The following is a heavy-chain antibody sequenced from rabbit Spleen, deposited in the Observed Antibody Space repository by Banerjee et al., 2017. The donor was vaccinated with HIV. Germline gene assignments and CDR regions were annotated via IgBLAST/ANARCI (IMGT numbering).Heavy chain of an antibody. Sequence: QSLEESGGGLVQPEGSLTLTCTASGFSFSSSYYICWVRQAPGKGLEWIACINAVTGKAVYASWAKGRFTFSKTSSTTVTLQMTSLTAADTATYFCARDLVAVIGWNFNLWGPGTLVTVS. V-gene: IGHV1S40*01. CDR3: ARDLVAVIGWNFNL. CDR1: GFSFSSSYY. J-gene: IGHJ4*01. CDR2: INAVTGKA. D-gene: IGHD1-1*01.